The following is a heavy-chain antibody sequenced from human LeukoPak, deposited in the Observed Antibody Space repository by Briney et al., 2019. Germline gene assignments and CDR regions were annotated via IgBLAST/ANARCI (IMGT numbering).Heavy chain of an antibody. J-gene: IGHJ4*02. CDR2: ITGDGGGT. V-gene: IGHV3-23*01. D-gene: IGHD1-26*01. Sequence: GGSLRLSCAASGFTFRNYVMSWVRQTPGKGLEWVSAITGDGGGTNHADSVKGRFTISRDNSKSTLYLQMNSLRADDTAIYYCAKETSSGNFVTIDCWGQGALVTVSS. CDR1: GFTFRNYV. CDR3: AKETSSGNFVTIDC.